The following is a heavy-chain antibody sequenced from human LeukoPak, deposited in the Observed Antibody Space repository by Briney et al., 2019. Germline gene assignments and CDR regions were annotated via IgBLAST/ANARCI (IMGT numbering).Heavy chain of an antibody. Sequence: GGSLRLSCSASGFTFSSYAMHWVRQAPGKGLEYVSAVTSNGGGTYYADSVKGRFTISRDNAKNTLYLQMNSLTAEDTAVYYCARQLGWIDDYWGQGTLVTVSS. CDR1: GFTFSSYA. J-gene: IGHJ4*02. D-gene: IGHD1-1*01. CDR2: VTSNGGGT. V-gene: IGHV3-64*04. CDR3: ARQLGWIDDY.